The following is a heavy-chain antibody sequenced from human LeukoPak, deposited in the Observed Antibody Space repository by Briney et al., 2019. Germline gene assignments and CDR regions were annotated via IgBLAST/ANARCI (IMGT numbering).Heavy chain of an antibody. CDR2: ISGSGGST. J-gene: IGHJ4*02. Sequence: PGGSLRLSCAASGFTFSSYAMSWVRQAPGKGLEWVSAISGSGGSTYYADSVKGRFTISRDNSKNTLYLQMNSLRAEDTAVYYCAKELYCSGGSCYSVFGYFDYWGQGTLVTVSS. D-gene: IGHD2-15*01. CDR3: AKELYCSGGSCYSVFGYFDY. CDR1: GFTFSSYA. V-gene: IGHV3-23*01.